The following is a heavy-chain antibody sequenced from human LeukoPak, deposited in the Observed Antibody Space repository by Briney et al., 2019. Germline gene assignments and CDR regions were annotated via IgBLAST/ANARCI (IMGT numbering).Heavy chain of an antibody. CDR1: GFTFSSYA. Sequence: GGSLRLSCAASGFTFSSYAMHWVRQAPGKGLEWVAVISYDGSNKYYADSVKGRFTISRDNSKNTLYLQMNSLRAEDTAVYYCARVGGFYYAFDIWGQGTMVTVSS. D-gene: IGHD2/OR15-2a*01. CDR2: ISYDGSNK. CDR3: ARVGGFYYAFDI. V-gene: IGHV3-30*14. J-gene: IGHJ3*02.